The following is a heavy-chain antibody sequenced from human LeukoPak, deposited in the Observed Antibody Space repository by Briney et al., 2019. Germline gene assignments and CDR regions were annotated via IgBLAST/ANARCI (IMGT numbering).Heavy chain of an antibody. CDR1: GFTFSSYC. CDR3: ATRPPYTVTHPFDY. CDR2: ISSSSSYI. V-gene: IGHV3-21*01. D-gene: IGHD4-11*01. J-gene: IGHJ4*02. Sequence: PGGSLRLSCAASGFTFSSYCMNWVRQAPGKGLECVSSISSSSSYIYYADSVKGRFTISRDNAKNSLYLQMNSLRAEDTAVYYCATRPPYTVTHPFDYWGQGTLVTVSS.